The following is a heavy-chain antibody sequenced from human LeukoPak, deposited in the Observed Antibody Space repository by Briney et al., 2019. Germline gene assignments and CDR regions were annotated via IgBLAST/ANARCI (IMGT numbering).Heavy chain of an antibody. CDR2: FSGSGGST. J-gene: IGHJ4*02. V-gene: IGHV3-23*01. Sequence: GGSLRLSCAASGFTFSSYAMSWVRQAPGKGLECISGFSGSGGSTYYADSVKGRFTISRDNSKNTLYLQMNSLRAEDTAVYYCAKDWSGYSSRWGQGTLVTVSS. CDR3: AKDWSGYSSR. D-gene: IGHD6-13*01. CDR1: GFTFSSYA.